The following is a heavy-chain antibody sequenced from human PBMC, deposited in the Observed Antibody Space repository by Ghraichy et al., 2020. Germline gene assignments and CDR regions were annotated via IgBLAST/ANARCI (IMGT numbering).Heavy chain of an antibody. CDR3: ARHLGSDSAWFPINYYYFYGIGV. CDR1: GYSFTNYA. Sequence: ASVKVSCKASGYSFTNYAIHWVRQAPGHRLEWMGWINPGNDNTRYSQKFQGRVTITRDTSATTAYMELSSLKSEDTAVYYCARHLGSDSAWFPINYYYFYGIGVWGQGTTVTVPS. J-gene: IGHJ6*02. CDR2: INPGNDNT. V-gene: IGHV1-3*01. D-gene: IGHD6-19*01.